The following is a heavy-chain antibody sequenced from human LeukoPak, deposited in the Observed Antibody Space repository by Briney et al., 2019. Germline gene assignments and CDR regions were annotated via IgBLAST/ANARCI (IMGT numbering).Heavy chain of an antibody. D-gene: IGHD3-10*01. Sequence: AASVKVSCKASGGTFSSYAISWVRQAPGQGLEWMGGIIPIFGTANYAQKFQGRVTITTDESTSTAYMELSSLRSEDTAVYYCASGLTMVRGAARYYFDYWGQGTLVTVSS. J-gene: IGHJ4*02. V-gene: IGHV1-69*05. CDR2: IIPIFGTA. CDR3: ASGLTMVRGAARYYFDY. CDR1: GGTFSSYA.